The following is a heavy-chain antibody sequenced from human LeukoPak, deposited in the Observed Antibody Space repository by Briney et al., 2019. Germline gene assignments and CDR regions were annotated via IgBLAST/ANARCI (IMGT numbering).Heavy chain of an antibody. J-gene: IGHJ4*02. D-gene: IGHD2-2*01. CDR1: GGSISSGDYY. CDR2: IYYSGST. V-gene: IGHV4-30-4*01. Sequence: TSETLSLTCTVSGGSISSGDYYWSWIRQPPGKGLEWIGYIYYSGSTYYNPSLKSRVTISVDTSKNQFSLKLSSVTAADTAVYYCAGVFEVVPAALSGWVDYWGQGTLVTVSS. CDR3: AGVFEVVPAALSGWVDY.